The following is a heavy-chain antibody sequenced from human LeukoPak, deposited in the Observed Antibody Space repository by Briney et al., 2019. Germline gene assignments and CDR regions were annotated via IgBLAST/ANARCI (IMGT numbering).Heavy chain of an antibody. D-gene: IGHD3-9*01. Sequence: GASVKVSCKASGGTFSSYSISWVRQAPGQGLEWMGGIIPIFGTANYAQEFQGRVTITADGSTSTAYMELSSLRSEDTAVYYCARSKALRLDDIYYWGQGTLVTVSS. CDR3: ARSKALRLDDIYY. V-gene: IGHV1-69*01. CDR1: GGTFSSYS. J-gene: IGHJ4*02. CDR2: IIPIFGTA.